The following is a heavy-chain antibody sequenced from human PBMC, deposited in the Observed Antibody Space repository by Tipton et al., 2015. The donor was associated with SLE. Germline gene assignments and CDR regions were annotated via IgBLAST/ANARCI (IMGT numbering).Heavy chain of an antibody. CDR3: ARWGSFYYYMDV. Sequence: TLSLTCTVSGGSISSYYWSWIRQPPGKGLEWIECIYYSGNTYYNPSLKSRITISVDTSTNQFSLKLNSVTAADTAVYYCARWGSFYYYMDVWGKGTTVTVSS. CDR2: IYYSGNT. D-gene: IGHD3-16*02. CDR1: GGSISSYY. J-gene: IGHJ6*03. V-gene: IGHV4-59*12.